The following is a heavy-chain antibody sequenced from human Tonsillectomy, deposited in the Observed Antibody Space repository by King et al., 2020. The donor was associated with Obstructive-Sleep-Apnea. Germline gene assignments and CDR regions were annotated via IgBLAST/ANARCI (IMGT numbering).Heavy chain of an antibody. CDR2: IRSKANNYAT. CDR1: GFSFSDSS. CDR3: TRRGYSGNSGIDY. D-gene: IGHD4-23*01. J-gene: IGHJ4*02. V-gene: IGHV3-73*01. Sequence: VQLVESGGGLVQPGGSLKLSCAASGFSFSDSSMHWVRQPSGKGLEWLGRIRSKANNYATTYAASGKGRVTISRDDSENTAFLLMNSLKTEDTAIYFCTRRGYSGNSGIDYWGQGTLVTVSS.